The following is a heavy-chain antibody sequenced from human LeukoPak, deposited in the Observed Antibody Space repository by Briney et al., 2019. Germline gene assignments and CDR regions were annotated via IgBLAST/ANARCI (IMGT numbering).Heavy chain of an antibody. CDR3: ARIAMNWFDP. CDR2: INHSGST. CDR1: GGSFSGYY. V-gene: IGHV4-34*01. Sequence: SETLSLTCAVYGGSFSGYYWSWIRQPPGQGLEWIGEINHSGSTNYNPSLKSRVTISVDTSKNQFSLKLSSMTAADTAVYYCARIAMNWFDPWGQGTLVTVSS. J-gene: IGHJ5*02.